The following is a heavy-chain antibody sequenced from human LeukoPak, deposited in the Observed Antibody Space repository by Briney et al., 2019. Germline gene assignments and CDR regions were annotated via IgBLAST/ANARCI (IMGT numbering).Heavy chain of an antibody. CDR2: IYNSGST. D-gene: IGHD2-2*01. CDR3: AREYCSSTSCYFDY. CDR1: GGSISSYY. V-gene: IGHV4-59*01. J-gene: IGHJ4*02. Sequence: SETLSLTCTVSGGSISSYYWSWIRQSPGKGLEWSGYIYNSGSTNYNPSLKSRVTISVDTSKNQFSLKLSSVTAADTAVYHCAREYCSSTSCYFDYWGQGTLVTVSS.